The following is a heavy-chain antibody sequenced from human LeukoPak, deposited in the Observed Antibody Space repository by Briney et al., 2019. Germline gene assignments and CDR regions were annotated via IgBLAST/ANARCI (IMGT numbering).Heavy chain of an antibody. CDR2: IYYSGST. CDR1: GGSISSYY. D-gene: IGHD6-13*01. V-gene: IGHV4-59*08. Sequence: SETLSLTCTVSGGSISSYYWSWIRQPPGKGLEWIGYIYYSGSTNYNPSLKSRVTISVDTSKNQFSLKLSSVTAADTAVYYCARQGIAAAVDYLDYWGQGTLVTVSS. J-gene: IGHJ4*02. CDR3: ARQGIAAAVDYLDY.